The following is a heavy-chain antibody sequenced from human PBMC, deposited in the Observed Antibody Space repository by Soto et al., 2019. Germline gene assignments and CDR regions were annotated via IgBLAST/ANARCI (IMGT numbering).Heavy chain of an antibody. CDR1: GFTFRKFW. CDR2: ISSDGTTT. D-gene: IGHD2-8*01. Sequence: EVQLVQSGGGLAQPGKSLRLSCAASGFTFRKFWMHWVRQVPGKGPVWVSYISSDGTTTDYADSVKGRFTISRDNAKDTLSLQIASLRAKVTAVYYCAIHDCTNDVCLEAAVTVGRALDSWRQGTLVTVSS. CDR3: AIHDCTNDVCLEAAVTVGRALDS. V-gene: IGHV3-74*01. J-gene: IGHJ4*02.